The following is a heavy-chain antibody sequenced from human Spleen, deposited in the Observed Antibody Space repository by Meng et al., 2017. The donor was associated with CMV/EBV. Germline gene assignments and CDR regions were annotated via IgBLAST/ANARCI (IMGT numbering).Heavy chain of an antibody. D-gene: IGHD4-11*01. Sequence: SVKVSCKTYGYTFTNYYIHWVRQATGQGLEWMGIFNPDGGYTSYAQKFQGRLTITTDTSTNTVYMELSSLRSEDTAIYYCGLHAFDFWGQGTLVTVSS. CDR2: FNPDGGYT. CDR1: GYTFTNYY. CDR3: GLHAFDF. V-gene: IGHV1-46*01. J-gene: IGHJ4*02.